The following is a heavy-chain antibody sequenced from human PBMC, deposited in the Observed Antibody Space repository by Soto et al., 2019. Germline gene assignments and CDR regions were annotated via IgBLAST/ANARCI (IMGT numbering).Heavy chain of an antibody. V-gene: IGHV1-69*12. D-gene: IGHD1-26*01. CDR1: GGTFSSYA. J-gene: IGHJ4*02. Sequence: QVQLVQSGAEVKKPGSSVKVSCKAFGGTFSSYAINWIRQAPGQGLEWMGGIIPIFGTTTYAQRFQARVTITADESTSTAYMELSSLRSEDTALYYCARDGGAATFDYWGQGTLFTVSS. CDR2: IIPIFGTT. CDR3: ARDGGAATFDY.